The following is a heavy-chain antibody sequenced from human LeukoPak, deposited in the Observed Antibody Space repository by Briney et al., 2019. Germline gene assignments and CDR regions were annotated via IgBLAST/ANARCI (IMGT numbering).Heavy chain of an antibody. CDR1: GGSISSGSYY. V-gene: IGHV4-61*02. CDR3: ARDVGTTQRNAFDI. Sequence: SDTLSLTCTVSGGSISSGSYYWNWIRQPAGKGLEWIGRIYTSGNTDYNPSLKSRVTISVDTSKNQFSLRLSSVTAADTAVYYCARDVGTTQRNAFDIWGQGTMVSDSS. CDR2: IYTSGNT. J-gene: IGHJ3*02. D-gene: IGHD1-26*01.